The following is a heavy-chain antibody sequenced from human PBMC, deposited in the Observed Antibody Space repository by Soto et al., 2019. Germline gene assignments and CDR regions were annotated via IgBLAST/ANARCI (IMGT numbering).Heavy chain of an antibody. J-gene: IGHJ3*02. D-gene: IGHD3-10*01. CDR3: ARDRYYGSGRWDAFDI. V-gene: IGHV3-48*02. CDR2: ISSSSTTI. CDR1: GFTFSSYS. Sequence: GGSLRLSCAASGFTFSSYSMNWVRQAPGKGLEWVSYISSSSTTIYYGDSVKGRFTISRDNAKNSLYLQMNSLRDEDTAVYYCARDRYYGSGRWDAFDIWGQGTMVTVSS.